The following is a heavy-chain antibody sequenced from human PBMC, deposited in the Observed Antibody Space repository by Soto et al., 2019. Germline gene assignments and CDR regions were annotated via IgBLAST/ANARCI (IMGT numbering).Heavy chain of an antibody. CDR2: ISGSGGGT. CDR1: GFTFSSYA. J-gene: IGHJ4*02. CDR3: AKFGKAKTKRKHPYYIDH. Sequence: EVQVLESGGGLVQPGGSLRLSCAASGFTFSSYAMSWVRQAPGKGLEWVSSISGSGGGTYYADSVKGRFTFSRDNSKNTHYLQMNSLRDEDTALYYCAKFGKAKTKRKHPYYIDHWGQGALDTVSS. D-gene: IGHD3-16*01. V-gene: IGHV3-23*01.